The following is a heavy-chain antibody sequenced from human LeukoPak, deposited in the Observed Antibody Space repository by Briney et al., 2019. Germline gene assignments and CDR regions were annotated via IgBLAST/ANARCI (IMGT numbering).Heavy chain of an antibody. D-gene: IGHD3-22*01. V-gene: IGHV1-2*06. CDR2: INPNSGGT. CDR1: GYTFTGYY. J-gene: IGHJ3*02. Sequence: ASVKVSCKASGYTFTGYYMHWVRQAPGQGLEWMGRINPNSGGTNYAQKSQGRVTMTRDTSISTAYMELSRLRSDDTAVYYCARAGSYYDSSGYDAFDIWGQGTMVTVSS. CDR3: ARAGSYYDSSGYDAFDI.